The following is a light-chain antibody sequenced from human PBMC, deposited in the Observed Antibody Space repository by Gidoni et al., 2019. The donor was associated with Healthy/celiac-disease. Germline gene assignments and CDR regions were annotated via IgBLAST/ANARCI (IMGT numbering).Light chain of an antibody. J-gene: IGLJ2*01. V-gene: IGLV3-1*01. Sequence: SYELTQPPSVSVSPGQTASITCSGDKLGDKYACWYQQKSGQSPVLVIYQDNKRPSGIPERFSGSNSGNTATLTISGTQAMDEADFYCQAWDSSSHVVFGGGTKLTVL. CDR3: QAWDSSSHVV. CDR2: QDN. CDR1: KLGDKY.